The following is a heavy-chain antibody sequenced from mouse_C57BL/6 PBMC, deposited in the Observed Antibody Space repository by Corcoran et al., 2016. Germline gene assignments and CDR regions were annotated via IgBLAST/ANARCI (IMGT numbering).Heavy chain of an antibody. Sequence: QVQLQQSGPELVKPGASVKISCKASGYTFTDYYINWVKQRPGQGLEWIGWIVPGSGSTYYTEKFKGKATLTVDKSSSKAYMLLSSLSSEDSAVYFWARSRGSEYYGSSYKGYYYAMDDWGQGTSVTVSS. CDR3: ARSRGSEYYGSSYKGYYYAMDD. V-gene: IGHV1-75*01. CDR1: GYTFTDYY. CDR2: IVPGSGST. J-gene: IGHJ4*01. D-gene: IGHD1-1*01.